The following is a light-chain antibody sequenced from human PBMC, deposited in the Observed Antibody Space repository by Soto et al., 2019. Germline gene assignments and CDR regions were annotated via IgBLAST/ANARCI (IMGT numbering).Light chain of an antibody. Sequence: QSALTQPPSASGSPGQSVTISCTGTSSDVGDYKYVSWYQQHPGKAPKLMIYEVDKRPSGVPDRFSGSKSGNTASLAVSGLQAEDEADYFCSSYAGSNVRFGGGTKLTVL. CDR3: SSYAGSNVR. V-gene: IGLV2-8*01. CDR1: SSDVGDYKY. J-gene: IGLJ2*01. CDR2: EVD.